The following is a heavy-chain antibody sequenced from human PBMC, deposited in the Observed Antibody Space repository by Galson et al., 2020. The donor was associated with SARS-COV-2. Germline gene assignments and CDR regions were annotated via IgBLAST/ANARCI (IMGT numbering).Heavy chain of an antibody. CDR1: GFTFSSYD. CDR2: IGPAGDT. Sequence: GGSLRLPCAASGFTFSSYDMHWVRQATGKGLDWVSAIGPAGDTYYPGSVKGRFTISRENAKNSSYLQMNSLRAGDTAVYYCARSGSSSWYGYDYGMDVWGRGTTVTVSS. J-gene: IGHJ6*02. CDR3: ARSGSSSWYGYDYGMDV. D-gene: IGHD6-13*01. V-gene: IGHV3-13*01.